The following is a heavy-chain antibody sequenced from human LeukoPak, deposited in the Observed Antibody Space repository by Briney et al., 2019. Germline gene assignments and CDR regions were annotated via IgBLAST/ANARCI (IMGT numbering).Heavy chain of an antibody. CDR1: GFTFSSNW. Sequence: GGSLRLSCAASGFTFSSNWMAWVRQAPGQGLEWVANIKEDGREKYYAFFVKGRFTISRDNAKNSLYLQMSSLRAEDTALYYCARDYYGDYLDWGQGTQVTVSS. D-gene: IGHD4-17*01. J-gene: IGHJ4*02. CDR3: ARDYYGDYLD. V-gene: IGHV3-7*01. CDR2: IKEDGREK.